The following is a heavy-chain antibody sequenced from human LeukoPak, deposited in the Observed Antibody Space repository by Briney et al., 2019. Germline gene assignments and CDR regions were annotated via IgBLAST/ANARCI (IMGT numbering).Heavy chain of an antibody. V-gene: IGHV1-8*01. D-gene: IGHD6-6*01. J-gene: IGHJ6*02. CDR2: MNPNSGNT. CDR3: ARAYSRPPSIAARRVGYYGMDV. Sequence: ASVKVSCKASGYTFTSYDINWVRQATGQGLEWMGWMNPNSGNTGYAQKFQGRVTMTRNTSISTAYMELSSLRSEDTAVYYYARAYSRPPSIAARRVGYYGMDVWGQGTTVTVSS. CDR1: GYTFTSYD.